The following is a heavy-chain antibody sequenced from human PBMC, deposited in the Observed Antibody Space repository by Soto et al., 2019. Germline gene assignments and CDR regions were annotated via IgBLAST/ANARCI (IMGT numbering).Heavy chain of an antibody. CDR3: AHGSCSSADCYPNPYLDY. D-gene: IGHD2-2*01. CDR1: GFSLSTTAEG. Sequence: QITLKESGPTLVKPTQTLTLTCTFSGFSLSTTAEGVGWIRQPPGKALEWLALIYWDDDERYSPSLKSRLTITKDTSKNQVVLTMTNVDHVDTATYYCAHGSCSSADCYPNPYLDYWGQGILVTVSS. CDR2: IYWDDDE. J-gene: IGHJ4*02. V-gene: IGHV2-5*02.